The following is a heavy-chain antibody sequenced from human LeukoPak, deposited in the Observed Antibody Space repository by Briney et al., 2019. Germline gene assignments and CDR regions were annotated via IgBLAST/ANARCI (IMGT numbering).Heavy chain of an antibody. CDR1: GGTFSSYA. CDR2: IIPIFGTA. J-gene: IGHJ4*02. V-gene: IGHV1-69*05. Sequence: PEASVKVSCKASGGTFSSYAISWVRQAPGQGLEWMGGIIPIFGTANYAQKFQGRVTITTDESTSTAYMELSSLRSEDTAVYYCASSTSGSYYNGGFRENDYWGQGTLVTVSS. CDR3: ASSTSGSYYNGGFRENDY. D-gene: IGHD3-10*01.